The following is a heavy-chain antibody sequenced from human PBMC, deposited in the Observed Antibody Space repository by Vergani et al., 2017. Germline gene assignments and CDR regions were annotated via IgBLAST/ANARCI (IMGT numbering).Heavy chain of an antibody. Sequence: QVQLQESGPGLVKPSETLSLTCTVSGGSISSYYWSWIRQPPGKGLEWIGYIYYSGSTNYNPSLKSRVTISVDTSKNQFSLKLSSVTAADTAVYYCARADGSPRVHYFDYWGQGTLVTVSS. V-gene: IGHV4-59*01. CDR2: IYYSGST. J-gene: IGHJ4*02. CDR3: ARADGSPRVHYFDY. D-gene: IGHD5-24*01. CDR1: GGSISSYY.